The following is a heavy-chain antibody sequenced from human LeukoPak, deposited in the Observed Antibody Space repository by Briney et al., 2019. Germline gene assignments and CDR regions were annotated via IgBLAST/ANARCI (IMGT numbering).Heavy chain of an antibody. D-gene: IGHD3-22*01. Sequence: PSETQSLTCTVSGGSISSSSYYWGWIRQPPGKGLEWIGSIYYSGSTYYNPSLKSRVTISVDTSKNQFSLKLSSVTAADTAVYYCARQPKLEKKYYYDSSGYYFDYWGQGTLVTVSS. CDR1: GGSISSSSYY. J-gene: IGHJ4*02. CDR2: IYYSGST. V-gene: IGHV4-39*01. CDR3: ARQPKLEKKYYYDSSGYYFDY.